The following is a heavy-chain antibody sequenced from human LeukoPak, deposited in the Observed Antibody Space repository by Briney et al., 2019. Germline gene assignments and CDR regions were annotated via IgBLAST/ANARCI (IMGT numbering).Heavy chain of an antibody. Sequence: GGSLRLSCAASGFTFSSYAMSWVRQAPGKGLEWVSGISWNSGSIGYADSVKGRFTISRDNAKNSLYLQMNSLRAEDTALYYCAKDMGLTLAAADYWGQGTLVTVSS. J-gene: IGHJ4*02. D-gene: IGHD6-13*01. CDR3: AKDMGLTLAAADY. CDR1: GFTFSSYA. CDR2: ISWNSGSI. V-gene: IGHV3-9*01.